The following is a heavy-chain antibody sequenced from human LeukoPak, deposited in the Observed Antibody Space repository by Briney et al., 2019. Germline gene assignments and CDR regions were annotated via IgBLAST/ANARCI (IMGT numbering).Heavy chain of an antibody. CDR3: ASHRYSGSYRDAFDI. CDR2: TRNKANSYTT. Sequence: GGSLRLSCAASGFTFSDRYMDWVRQAPGKGLEWVGRTRNKANSYTTEYAASVKGRFTISRDDSKNSLYLQMNSLKTEDTAVYYCASHRYSGSYRDAFDIWGQGTMVTVSS. CDR1: GFTFSDRY. D-gene: IGHD1-26*01. V-gene: IGHV3-72*01. J-gene: IGHJ3*02.